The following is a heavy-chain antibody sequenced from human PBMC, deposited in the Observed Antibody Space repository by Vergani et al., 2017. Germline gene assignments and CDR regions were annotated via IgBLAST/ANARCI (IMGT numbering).Heavy chain of an antibody. V-gene: IGHV3-9*01. D-gene: IGHD3-10*01. J-gene: IGHJ4*02. Sequence: VQLVESGGGLVQPGRSLRLSCAASGFTFDDYAMHWVRQAPGKGLEWVSGISWNSGSIGYADSVKGRFTISRDNAKNSLYLQMNSLRAEDTALYYCAKDIRHWGQGTLVTVSS. CDR3: AKDIRH. CDR1: GFTFDDYA. CDR2: ISWNSGSI.